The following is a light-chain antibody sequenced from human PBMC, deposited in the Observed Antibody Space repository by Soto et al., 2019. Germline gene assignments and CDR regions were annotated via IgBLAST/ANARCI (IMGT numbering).Light chain of an antibody. Sequence: QSVLTQPPSASGSPGQSVTISCTGTSSDVGGYNYVSWYQQHPGKAPKLMIYEVSKRPSGVPDRFSGSKSGNTASLTVSGLQAEDEADYYCSSYTSSSTHYVFGTGTKVTVL. CDR1: SSDVGGYNY. CDR3: SSYTSSSTHYV. J-gene: IGLJ1*01. CDR2: EVS. V-gene: IGLV2-8*01.